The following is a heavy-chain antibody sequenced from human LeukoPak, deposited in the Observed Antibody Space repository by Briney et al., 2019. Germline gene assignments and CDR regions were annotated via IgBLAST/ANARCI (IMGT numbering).Heavy chain of an antibody. CDR2: INPNSGGT. V-gene: IGHV1-2*06. D-gene: IGHD1-20*01. J-gene: IGHJ6*03. Sequence: GASMKVSCKASGYTFIDYCIHWVLQAPGQGLEWMGRINPNSGGTNYAQKFQGRVTMTSDTSISTAYMELSRLRSDDTAVYYCASEYNWNDPAYYYYTDVWGKGTTVTVSS. CDR3: ASEYNWNDPAYYYYTDV. CDR1: GYTFIDYC.